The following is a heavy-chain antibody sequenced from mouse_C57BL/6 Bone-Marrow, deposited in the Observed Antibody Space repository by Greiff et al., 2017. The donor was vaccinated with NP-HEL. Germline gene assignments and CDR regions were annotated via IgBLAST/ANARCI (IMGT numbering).Heavy chain of an antibody. J-gene: IGHJ4*01. CDR2: IHPNSGST. V-gene: IGHV1-64*01. Sequence: QVQLQQPGAELVKPGASVKLSCKASGYTFTSYWMHWVKQRPGQGLEWIGMIHPNSGSTNYNEKFKSKATLTVDKSSSTAYMQLSSLTSEDSAVYYCARLSSTVVDGAMDYWGQGTSVTVSS. CDR3: ARLSSTVVDGAMDY. D-gene: IGHD1-1*01. CDR1: GYTFTSYW.